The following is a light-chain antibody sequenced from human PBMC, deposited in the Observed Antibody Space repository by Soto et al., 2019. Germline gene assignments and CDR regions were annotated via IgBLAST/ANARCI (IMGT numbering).Light chain of an antibody. CDR2: EAF. CDR3: QQYHSYPWT. CDR1: QTISSW. V-gene: IGKV1-5*03. J-gene: IGKJ1*01. Sequence: DIQMTQSPSTLSSSIGDRVTITCRASQTISSWLAWYQQKPGKAPKLLIYEAFNLESGVPSRFSGSGSGTEFTLTIFSLQPDDFATYYCQQYHSYPWTFRQGTKVAIK.